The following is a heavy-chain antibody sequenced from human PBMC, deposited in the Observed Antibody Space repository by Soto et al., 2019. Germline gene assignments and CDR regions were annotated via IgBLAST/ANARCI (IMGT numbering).Heavy chain of an antibody. CDR2: ISWNSGSI. J-gene: IGHJ4*02. D-gene: IGHD6-19*01. CDR1: GFTFDDYA. Sequence: SLKISCAASGFTFDDYAMHWVRQAPGKGLEWVSGISWNSGSIGYADSVKGRFTISRDNAKNSLYLQMNSLRAEDTALYYCAKDIKQWLAPYFDYWGQGTLVTVSS. V-gene: IGHV3-9*01. CDR3: AKDIKQWLAPYFDY.